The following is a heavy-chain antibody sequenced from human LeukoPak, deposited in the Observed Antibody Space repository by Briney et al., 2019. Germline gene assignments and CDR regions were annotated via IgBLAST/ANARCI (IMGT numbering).Heavy chain of an antibody. Sequence: ASVKVSCKASGYTFTGYYMHWVRQAPGQGLEWMGRINPNSGGTSYAQKFQGRVTMTRDTSISTAYMELSRLRSDDTAVYYCARIAVAGRRHYYYYYYMDVWGKGTTVTVSS. D-gene: IGHD6-19*01. CDR3: ARIAVAGRRHYYYYYYMDV. V-gene: IGHV1-2*06. CDR1: GYTFTGYY. J-gene: IGHJ6*03. CDR2: INPNSGGT.